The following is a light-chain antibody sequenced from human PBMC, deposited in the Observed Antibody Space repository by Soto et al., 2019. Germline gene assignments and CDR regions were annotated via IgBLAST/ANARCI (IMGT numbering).Light chain of an antibody. CDR3: FLSYSGARPV. CDR2: DTA. V-gene: IGLV7-46*01. CDR1: PGVVTRGHC. Sequence: QAVVTQEPSLTVSPGGTVALTCAYSPGVVTRGHCPHGFQQKPGQSPRTLIYDTANKHSWTPARFSGSLRGGKAALTLSGALPEDEADYYCFLSYSGARPVFGGGTKVTVL. J-gene: IGLJ2*01.